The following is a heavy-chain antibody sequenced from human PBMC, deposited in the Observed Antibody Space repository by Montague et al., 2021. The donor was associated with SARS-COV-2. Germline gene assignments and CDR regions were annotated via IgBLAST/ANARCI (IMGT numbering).Heavy chain of an antibody. J-gene: IGHJ4*02. Sequence: SETLSLTCAVYGESFSNKYWTWIRQPPGKGLEWIGGINHTGSTNYKPSLKRRVTISVDTSKNQFSLKVSSVTAADTAVYYCARGLMSGSYYLGLDYWGQGTLVTVSS. CDR3: ARGLMSGSYYLGLDY. CDR1: GESFSNKY. D-gene: IGHD1-26*01. V-gene: IGHV4-34*01. CDR2: INHTGST.